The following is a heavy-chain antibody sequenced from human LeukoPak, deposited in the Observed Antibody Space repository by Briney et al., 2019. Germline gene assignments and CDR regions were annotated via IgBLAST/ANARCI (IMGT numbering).Heavy chain of an antibody. D-gene: IGHD6-25*01. V-gene: IGHV3-53*01. CDR2: IYSGGST. CDR3: ARVEFAAYPFDI. CDR1: GFTVSSNY. Sequence: PGGSLRLSCAASGFTVSSNYMSWVRQAPGKGLEWVSVIYSGGSTYYADSMKGRFTISRDNSKNTLYLQMNSLRAEDTAVYYCARVEFAAYPFDIWGQGTMVTVSS. J-gene: IGHJ3*02.